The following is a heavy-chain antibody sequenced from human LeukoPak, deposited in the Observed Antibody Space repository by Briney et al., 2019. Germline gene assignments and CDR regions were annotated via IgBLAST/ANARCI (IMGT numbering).Heavy chain of an antibody. CDR2: INPNSGGT. J-gene: IGHJ3*02. D-gene: IGHD2-15*01. V-gene: IGHV1-2*02. CDR1: GYTFTGYY. CDR3: ARGGWELLNDAFDI. Sequence: GASVKVSCKASGYTFTGYYMHWVRQAPGQGLEWMGWINPNSGGTNYAQKFQGRVTMTRDTSISTAYMELSSLRSEDTAVYYCARGGWELLNDAFDIWGQGTMVTVSS.